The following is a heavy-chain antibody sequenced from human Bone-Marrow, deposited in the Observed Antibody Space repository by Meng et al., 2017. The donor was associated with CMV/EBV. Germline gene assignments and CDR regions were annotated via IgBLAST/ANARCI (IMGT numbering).Heavy chain of an antibody. Sequence: GESLKISCAASGFTFSDYYMSWIRQAPGKGLEWVSYISSSGSTIYYADSVKGRFTISRDNAKNSLYLQMNSLRAEDTAVYYCAREIAARLEADWFDPWGQGTLVTVYS. CDR2: ISSSGSTI. CDR1: GFTFSDYY. D-gene: IGHD6-6*01. CDR3: AREIAARLEADWFDP. V-gene: IGHV3-11*01. J-gene: IGHJ5*02.